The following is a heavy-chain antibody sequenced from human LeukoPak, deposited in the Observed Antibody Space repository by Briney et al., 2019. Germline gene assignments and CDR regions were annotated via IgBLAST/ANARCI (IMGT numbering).Heavy chain of an antibody. J-gene: IGHJ6*03. CDR3: AKDPRYYDFWSGYYHYYYMDV. Sequence: PGGSLRLSCAASGFTFSSYAVSWVRQAPGKGLEWVSAISGSGGSTYYADSVKGRFTISRDNSKNTLYLQMNSLRAEDTAVYYCAKDPRYYDFWSGYYHYYYMDVWGKGTTVTVS. D-gene: IGHD3-3*01. CDR1: GFTFSSYA. CDR2: ISGSGGST. V-gene: IGHV3-23*01.